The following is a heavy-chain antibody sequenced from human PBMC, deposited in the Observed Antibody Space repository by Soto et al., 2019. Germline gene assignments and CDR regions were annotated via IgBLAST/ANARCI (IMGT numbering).Heavy chain of an antibody. CDR2: ISGSGGST. J-gene: IGHJ4*02. CDR3: AKDLDTVTEAEEIFDY. Sequence: GGSLRLSCAASGFTFSSYAMSWVRQAPGKGLEWVSAISGSGGSTYYADSVKGRFTISRDNSKNTLYLQMNSLRAEDTAVYYCAKDLDTVTEAEEIFDYWGQGTLVTVSS. CDR1: GFTFSSYA. V-gene: IGHV3-23*01. D-gene: IGHD4-4*01.